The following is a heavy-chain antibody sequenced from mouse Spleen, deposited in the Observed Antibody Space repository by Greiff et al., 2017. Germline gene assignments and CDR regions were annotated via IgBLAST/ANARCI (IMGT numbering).Heavy chain of an antibody. D-gene: IGHD2-4*01. Sequence: VQLQQSGPGLVALSQSLSITCTVSGFSLTSYGVDWVRQSPGKGLEWLGVIWGGGSTNYNSALKSRLSISKDNSKSQVFLKMNSLQTDDTAMYYCAIIYYDHGGFAYWGQGTLVTVSA. CDR2: IWGGGST. V-gene: IGHV2-6*01. CDR1: GFSLTSYG. J-gene: IGHJ3*01. CDR3: AIIYYDHGGFAY.